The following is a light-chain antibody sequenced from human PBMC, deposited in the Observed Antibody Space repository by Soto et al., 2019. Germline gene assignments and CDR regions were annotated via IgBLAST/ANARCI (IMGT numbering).Light chain of an antibody. CDR2: GAS. Sequence: DIQMTQSPSSLSASVEYRVTFTCLASQSISTDLNWYEQKPGKAPNLLIYGASNLRSGVPSRFSGGGSGTDFTLTISSLQPEDFGTYYCLQSYTSPVTFGGGTKVDIK. CDR1: QSISTD. CDR3: LQSYTSPVT. J-gene: IGKJ4*01. V-gene: IGKV1-39*01.